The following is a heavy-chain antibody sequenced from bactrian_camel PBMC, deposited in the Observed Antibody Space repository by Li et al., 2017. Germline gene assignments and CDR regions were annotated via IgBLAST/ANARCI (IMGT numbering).Heavy chain of an antibody. CDR2: IERSGGVTT. V-gene: IGHV3S40*01. D-gene: IGHD3*01. Sequence: VQLVESGGGLVQPGGSLRLSCAASGFTFSNFPMTWVRQAPGKGLEWVSGIERSGGVTTTYADSVKGRFTVSRDNAKSTVYLQLNSLKTEDTAMYYCAKRGRGGCYSESYCYESQGDYWGQGTQVTVS. CDR1: GFTFSNFP. J-gene: IGHJ4*01. CDR3: AKRGRGGCYSESYCYESQGDY.